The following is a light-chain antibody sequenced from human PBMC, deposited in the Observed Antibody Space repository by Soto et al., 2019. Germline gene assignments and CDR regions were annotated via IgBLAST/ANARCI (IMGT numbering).Light chain of an antibody. V-gene: IGLV2-14*01. J-gene: IGLJ2*01. CDR1: SSDIGAYNY. CDR3: AAWDDRLSGLV. CDR2: DVT. Sequence: QSALTQPASVSGSPGQSIAISCTGSSSDIGAYNYVSWYQHHPGKAPKLIIYDVTSRPSGVSSRFSGAKSGNAASLIISGLQPEDEADYYCAAWDDRLSGLVFGRGTKLTVL.